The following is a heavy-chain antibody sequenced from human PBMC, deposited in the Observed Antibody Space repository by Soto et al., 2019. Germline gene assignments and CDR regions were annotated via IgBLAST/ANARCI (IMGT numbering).Heavy chain of an antibody. D-gene: IGHD3-16*02. V-gene: IGHV1-69*13. Sequence: GASVKVSCKASGGTFSSYAISWVRQAPGQGLEWMGGIIPIFGTANYAQKFQGRVTITADESTSTAYMELSSLGSEDTAVYYCAMRNDYVWGSYRPFDYWGQGTLVTVSS. CDR1: GGTFSSYA. CDR2: IIPIFGTA. CDR3: AMRNDYVWGSYRPFDY. J-gene: IGHJ4*02.